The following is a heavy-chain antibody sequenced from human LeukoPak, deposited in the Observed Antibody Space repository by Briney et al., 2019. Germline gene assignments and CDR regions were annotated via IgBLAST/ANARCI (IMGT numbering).Heavy chain of an antibody. Sequence: SETLSLTCTVSGGSISGSSYYWGWIRQPPGKGLEWIGSIYYSGSTYYNPSLKSRVTISVDASKNQFSLKLSSVTAADTAVYYCARRLPQWPSFDYWYFDLWGRGTLVTVSS. D-gene: IGHD6-19*01. V-gene: IGHV4-39*01. CDR1: GGSISGSSYY. CDR2: IYYSGST. CDR3: ARRLPQWPSFDYWYFDL. J-gene: IGHJ2*01.